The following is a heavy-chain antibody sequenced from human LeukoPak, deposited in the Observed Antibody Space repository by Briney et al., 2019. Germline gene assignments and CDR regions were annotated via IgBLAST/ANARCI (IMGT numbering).Heavy chain of an antibody. CDR3: RSYRWGDPFDS. V-gene: IGHV3-74*01. CDR2: IKGDGSST. Sequence: GGSLRLSCAASGFTFSSYWMHWVREDTGKGLVWISRIKGDGSSTTYADSVKGRFTISRDNARNTLYLQMNSLRSEDTAIYYCRSYRWGDPFDSWGQGTLVTVSP. CDR1: GFTFSSYW. J-gene: IGHJ4*02. D-gene: IGHD3-16*01.